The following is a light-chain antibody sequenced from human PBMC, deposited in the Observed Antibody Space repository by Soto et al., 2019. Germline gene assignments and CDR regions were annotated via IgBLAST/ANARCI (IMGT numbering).Light chain of an antibody. CDR2: GAS. V-gene: IGKV3-15*01. J-gene: IGKJ5*01. CDR3: QQYNNWPPIT. CDR1: QSVNNY. Sequence: EIVLTQSPGTLSLSPGERATLSCRASQSVNNYLAWYQQKPGQAPRLLIYGASTRATGIPDRFSGSGSGTDFTLTISSLQSEDFAVYYCQQYNNWPPITFGQGTRLEIK.